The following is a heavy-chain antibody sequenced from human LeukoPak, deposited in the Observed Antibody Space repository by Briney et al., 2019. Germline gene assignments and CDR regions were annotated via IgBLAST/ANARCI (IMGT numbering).Heavy chain of an antibody. CDR3: ATRGYSGYEFDY. V-gene: IGHV1-24*01. CDR2: FDPEDGET. J-gene: IGHJ4*02. D-gene: IGHD5-12*01. Sequence: ASVKVSCKVSGYTLTELSMHWVRQAPGKGLEWMGGFDPEDGETIYAQKFQGRVTMTEDTSTDRAYMELSSLRSEDTAVYYCATRGYSGYEFDYWGQGTLVTVSS. CDR1: GYTLTELS.